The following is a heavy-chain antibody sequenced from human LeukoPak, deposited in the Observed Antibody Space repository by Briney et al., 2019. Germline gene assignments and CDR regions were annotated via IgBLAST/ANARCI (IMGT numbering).Heavy chain of an antibody. J-gene: IGHJ5*02. CDR2: MNPNSGNT. V-gene: IGHV1-8*01. CDR1: GYTFTSYD. D-gene: IGHD3-10*01. Sequence: ASVKVSCKASGYTFTSYDINWVRQATGQGLEWMGWMNPNSGNTGYAQKFQGRVTMTRNTSISTAYMELSSLRSEDTAVYYCARLLWFGEFWRGDNWFDPWGQGTLVTVSS. CDR3: ARLLWFGEFWRGDNWFDP.